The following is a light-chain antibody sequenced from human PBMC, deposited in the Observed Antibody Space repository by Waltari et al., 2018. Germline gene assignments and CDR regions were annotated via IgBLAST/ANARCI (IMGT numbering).Light chain of an antibody. CDR3: QKYGTSPRT. CDR2: GAS. J-gene: IGKJ1*01. V-gene: IGKV3-20*01. CDR1: QSVTSNY. Sequence: EIVLTQSPGTLSLSPGGRATLSCRASQSVTSNYLAWYQQKPGQAPRLIMFGASTRATGIPDRFSGSRSGTDFTLTISRLEPEDFAVYYCQKYGTSPRTFGQGTKVEIK.